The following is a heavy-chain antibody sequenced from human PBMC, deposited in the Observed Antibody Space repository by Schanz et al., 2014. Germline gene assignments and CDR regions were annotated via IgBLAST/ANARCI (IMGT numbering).Heavy chain of an antibody. V-gene: IGHV1-18*01. D-gene: IGHD3-9*01. J-gene: IGHJ4*02. CDR2: ISAYNGNT. CDR1: GYTFTSYG. Sequence: QVQLVQSGAEVKKPGASVKVSCKASGYTFTSYGISGVRQAPGQGLEWMGWISAYNGNTKYPQKLQGRVTMTTDTSTSTAYMELRSLRSDDTAVYYCARDAADFYDILTEEDYWGQGTLVTGSS. CDR3: ARDAADFYDILTEEDY.